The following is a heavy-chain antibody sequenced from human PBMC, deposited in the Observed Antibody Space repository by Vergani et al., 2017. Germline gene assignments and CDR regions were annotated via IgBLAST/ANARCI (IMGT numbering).Heavy chain of an antibody. J-gene: IGHJ6*02. CDR2: VDPEDGET. V-gene: IGHV1-69-2*01. CDR3: ATPQAEETGGMEV. CDR1: GYTFTDHY. Sequence: EVQLVQSGAEVMKPGATMKISCKVSGYTFTDHYMHCVKQATGKGLEWMGLVDPEDGETIYAEKFKGRVTIAADTYTDTAHLKLSSLRSEDTADYYCATPQAEETGGMEVWGQGTTVIVSS. D-gene: IGHD6-25*01.